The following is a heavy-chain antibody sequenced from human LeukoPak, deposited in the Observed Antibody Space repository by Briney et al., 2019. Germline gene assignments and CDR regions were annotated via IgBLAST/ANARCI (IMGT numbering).Heavy chain of an antibody. Sequence: SETLSLTCTVSGGSISSYYWSWIRQPPGKGLEWIGYIYYSGSTNYNPSLKSRVTISVDTSKNQFSLKLSSVTAADTAVYYCARVSRDYYYGMDVWGQGTTVTVSS. CDR2: IYYSGST. CDR1: GGSISSYY. CDR3: ARVSRDYYYGMDV. J-gene: IGHJ6*02. V-gene: IGHV4-59*01.